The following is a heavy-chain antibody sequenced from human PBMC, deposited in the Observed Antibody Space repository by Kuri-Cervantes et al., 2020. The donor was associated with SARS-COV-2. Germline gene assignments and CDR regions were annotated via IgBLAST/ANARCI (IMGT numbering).Heavy chain of an antibody. CDR1: GFTFSSYD. CDR2: IRGSGGST. D-gene: IGHD3-10*01. V-gene: IGHV3-23*01. CDR3: AKDPFGEGPNWFDP. Sequence: GESLKIPWAACGFTFSSYDMHWVRQATGKGLEWVSAIRGSGGSTYYADSVKGRFTITRDNSKNTLYLQMNSLGAEDTAVYYCAKDPFGEGPNWFDPWGQGTLVTVSS. J-gene: IGHJ5*02.